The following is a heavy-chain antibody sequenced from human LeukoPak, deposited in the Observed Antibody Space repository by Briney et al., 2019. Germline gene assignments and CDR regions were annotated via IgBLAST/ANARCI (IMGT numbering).Heavy chain of an antibody. D-gene: IGHD5-24*01. CDR2: ISTSSSYI. CDR3: ARGMATIDGYYYYMDV. Sequence: GGSLRLSCAASGYTFSRNSMTWVRQAPGKGLEWVSSISTSSSYIYYADSVKGRFTISRDDARNSLYLQMNSLRAEDTAVYYCARGMATIDGYYYYMDVWGKGTTVTVSS. CDR1: GYTFSRNS. V-gene: IGHV3-21*01. J-gene: IGHJ6*03.